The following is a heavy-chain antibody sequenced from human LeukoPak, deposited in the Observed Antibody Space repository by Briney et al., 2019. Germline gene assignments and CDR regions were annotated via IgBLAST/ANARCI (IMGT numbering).Heavy chain of an antibody. Sequence: PSETLSLTCAVYGGSFSGYYWSWIRQPPGKGLEWIGEINHSGSTNYNPSLKSRVTISVDTSKNQFSLKLSSVTAADTAVYYCARGGLYDYVWGSYRYYFVYWGQGTLVTVSS. J-gene: IGHJ4*02. CDR2: INHSGST. CDR1: GGSFSGYY. V-gene: IGHV4-34*01. CDR3: ARGGLYDYVWGSYRYYFVY. D-gene: IGHD3-16*02.